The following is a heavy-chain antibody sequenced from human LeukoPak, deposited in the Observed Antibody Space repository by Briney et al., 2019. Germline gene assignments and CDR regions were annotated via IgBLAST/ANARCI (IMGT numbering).Heavy chain of an antibody. Sequence: ASVKVSCKASGYTFTSYGISWVRQAPGQGLEWMGWISAYNGNTNYAQKFQGRVTMTRDTSISTAYMELSRLTSDDTAVYFCARAYCSDDSCYFYMDVWGKGTTVTVSS. CDR3: ARAYCSDDSCYFYMDV. CDR1: GYTFTSYG. CDR2: ISAYNGNT. J-gene: IGHJ6*03. V-gene: IGHV1-18*01. D-gene: IGHD2-15*01.